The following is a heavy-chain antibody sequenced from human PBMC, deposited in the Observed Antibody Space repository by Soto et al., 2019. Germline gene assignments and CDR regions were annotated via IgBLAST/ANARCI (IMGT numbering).Heavy chain of an antibody. V-gene: IGHV4-39*01. Sequence: SETLSLTCTVSGGSISSSSYYWGWIRQPPGKGLEWIGSIYYSGSTYYNPSLKSRVTISVDTSKNQFSLKLSSVTAADTAVYYCARGDGDYEEGTVTTYYFDYWGQGTLVTVSS. J-gene: IGHJ4*02. CDR2: IYYSGST. CDR3: ARGDGDYEEGTVTTYYFDY. D-gene: IGHD4-17*01. CDR1: GGSISSSSYY.